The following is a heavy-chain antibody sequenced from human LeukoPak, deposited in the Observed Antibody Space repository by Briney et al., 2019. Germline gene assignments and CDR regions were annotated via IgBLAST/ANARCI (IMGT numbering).Heavy chain of an antibody. CDR2: ISNDGGNK. D-gene: IGHD3-16*02. V-gene: IGHV3-30*03. CDR1: GFPLSNYG. CDR3: VRLGELSPGGDY. Sequence: GGSLRLSCAASGFPLSNYGMHWVRQAPGKGLEWVAVISNDGGNKHYVESVKGRFTVSRDNSKSTLYLHMNTLRPEDTAVYYCVRLGELSPGGDYWGQGTLVTVSS. J-gene: IGHJ4*02.